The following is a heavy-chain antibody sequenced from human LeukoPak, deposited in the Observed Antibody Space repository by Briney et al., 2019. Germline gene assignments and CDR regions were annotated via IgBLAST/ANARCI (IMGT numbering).Heavy chain of an antibody. J-gene: IGHJ5*02. V-gene: IGHV1-69*05. CDR1: GGTFSSYA. D-gene: IGHD3-3*01. CDR2: IIPIFGTA. Sequence: SVKVSCKASGGTFSSYAISWVRQAPGQGLEWMGGIIPIFGTANYAQKFQGRVTITTDESTSTAYMELSSLRSEDTAVYYCARVARDYDFWSGQYNWFDPWGQETLVTVSS. CDR3: ARVARDYDFWSGQYNWFDP.